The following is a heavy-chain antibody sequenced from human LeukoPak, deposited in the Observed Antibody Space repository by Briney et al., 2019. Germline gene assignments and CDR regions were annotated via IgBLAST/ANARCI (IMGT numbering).Heavy chain of an antibody. D-gene: IGHD3-22*01. CDR2: IYSGGST. CDR3: AREGSYYDSSGYYPLGY. J-gene: IGHJ4*02. V-gene: IGHV3-66*01. CDR1: GITISSNY. Sequence: GGSLRLSCAASGITISSNYMSWVRQAPGKGLEWVSVIYSGGSTYYADSVKGRFTISRDNSKNTLYLQMNSLRAEDTAVYYCAREGSYYDSSGYYPLGYWGQGTLVTVSS.